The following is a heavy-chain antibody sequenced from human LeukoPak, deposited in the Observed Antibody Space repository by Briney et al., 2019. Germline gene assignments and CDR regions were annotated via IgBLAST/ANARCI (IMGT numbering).Heavy chain of an antibody. V-gene: IGHV3-43*01. CDR2: VSWDGDTT. CDR3: ARARGLIGGAFDI. D-gene: IGHD3-22*01. Sequence: GGSLRLSCAASGFTFDDYIMHWVRQAPGKGLEWVSLVSWDGDTTYYADSVKGRFTISRDNSKNSLYLQMNSLRTEDTALYYCARARGLIGGAFDIWGQGTMVTVSS. J-gene: IGHJ3*02. CDR1: GFTFDDYI.